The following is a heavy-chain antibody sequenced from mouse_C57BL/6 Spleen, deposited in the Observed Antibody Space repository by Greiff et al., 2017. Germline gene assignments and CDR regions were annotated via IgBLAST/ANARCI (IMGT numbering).Heavy chain of an antibody. CDR2: IDPSDSET. V-gene: IGHV1-52*01. CDR3: ARGISYYYGSSYCYYFDY. J-gene: IGHJ2*01. CDR1: GYTFTSYW. Sequence: VKLQQPGAELVRPGSSVKLSCKASGYTFTSYWMHWVKQRPIQGLEWIGNIDPSDSETHYNQKFKDKATLTVDKSSSTAYMQLSSLTSEDSAVYYCARGISYYYGSSYCYYFDYWGQGTTLTVSS. D-gene: IGHD1-1*01.